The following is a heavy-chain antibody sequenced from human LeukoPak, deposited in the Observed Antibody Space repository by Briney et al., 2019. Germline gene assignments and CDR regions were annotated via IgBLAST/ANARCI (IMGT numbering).Heavy chain of an antibody. Sequence: SETLSLTCAVYGGSFSGYYWSWIRQPPGKGLEWIGEINHSGSTNYNPSLKSRVTISVDTSKNQFSLKLSSVPAADTAVYYCARGRMYSGSYPLDYWGQGTLVTVSS. D-gene: IGHD1-26*01. CDR3: ARGRMYSGSYPLDY. J-gene: IGHJ4*02. CDR2: INHSGST. CDR1: GGSFSGYY. V-gene: IGHV4-34*01.